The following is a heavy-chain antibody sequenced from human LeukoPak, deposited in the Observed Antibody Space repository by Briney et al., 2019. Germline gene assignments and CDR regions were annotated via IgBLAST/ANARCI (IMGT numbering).Heavy chain of an antibody. CDR1: GFTFSSYW. D-gene: IGHD4-17*01. CDR3: ARVDYGDYIDY. CDR2: IKQDGSEK. J-gene: IGHJ4*02. Sequence: GGSLRLSCAASGFTFSSYWMSWVRQAPGKGLEWVANIKQDGSEKYYVDSVKGRFTISRDNAKNSLYLQMNSLRAEDTAVYHCARVDYGDYIDYWGQGTLVTVSS. V-gene: IGHV3-7*01.